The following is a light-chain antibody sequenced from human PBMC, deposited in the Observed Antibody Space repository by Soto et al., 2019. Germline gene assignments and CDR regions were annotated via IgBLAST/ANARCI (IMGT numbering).Light chain of an antibody. Sequence: QAVVTQPPSASGTPGQRVTITCSGSSSNIGTNTVRWYRQLPGTAPKVLVYNDHERPSGVPDRSSGSKSGTSASLAISGLQSEDEADYYCAAWDDSLWVFGGGTKVTVL. V-gene: IGLV1-44*01. CDR2: NDH. CDR1: SSNIGTNT. CDR3: AAWDDSLWV. J-gene: IGLJ3*02.